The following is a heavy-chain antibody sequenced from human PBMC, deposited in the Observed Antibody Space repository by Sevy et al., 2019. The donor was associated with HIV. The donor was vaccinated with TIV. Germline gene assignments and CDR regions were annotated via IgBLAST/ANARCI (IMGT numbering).Heavy chain of an antibody. D-gene: IGHD6-19*01. CDR1: GYTFTGYY. Sequence: ASVKVSCKASGYTFTGYYIHWVRQAPGQGLEWMGWINPNTCGTNFAQKFQGWVTMTRDTSITTAYMELSRLRSDDTAVYYCTRDRTYSSGWLGNYYYDMDVWGQGTTVTVSS. CDR2: INPNTCGT. CDR3: TRDRTYSSGWLGNYYYDMDV. J-gene: IGHJ6*02. V-gene: IGHV1-2*04.